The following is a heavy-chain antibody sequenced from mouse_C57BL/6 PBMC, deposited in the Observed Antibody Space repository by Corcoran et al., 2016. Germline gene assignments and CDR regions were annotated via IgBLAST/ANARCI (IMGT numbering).Heavy chain of an antibody. CDR2: INPNNGGT. D-gene: IGHD1-2*01. CDR3: ARTPITKDYCDY. J-gene: IGHJ2*01. V-gene: IGHV1-26*01. Sequence: EVQLQQSGPELVKPGASVKISCKASGYTFTDYYMNWEKQSHGKSLEWIGDINPNNGGTSYNQKFKGKATLTVDKSSSTAYMELRSLTSEDSAVYYCARTPITKDYCDYWGQGTTLTVSS. CDR1: GYTFTDYY.